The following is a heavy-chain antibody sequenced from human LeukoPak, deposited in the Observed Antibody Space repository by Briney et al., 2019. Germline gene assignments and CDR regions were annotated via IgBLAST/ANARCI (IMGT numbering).Heavy chain of an antibody. CDR1: GYSISSGYY. CDR3: ASQGSYDSSGNFDY. J-gene: IGHJ4*02. V-gene: IGHV4-38-2*02. CDR2: IYHSGST. D-gene: IGHD3-22*01. Sequence: PSETLSLTCTVSGYSISSGYYWGWIRPPPGKGLEWIGSIYHSGSTYYNPSLKSRVTISVDTSKNQFSLKLSSVTAADTAVYYCASQGSYDSSGNFDYWGQGTLVTVSS.